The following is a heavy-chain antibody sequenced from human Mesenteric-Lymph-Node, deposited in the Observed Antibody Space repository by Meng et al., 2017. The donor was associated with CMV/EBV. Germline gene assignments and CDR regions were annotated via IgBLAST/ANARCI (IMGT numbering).Heavy chain of an antibody. Sequence: GESLKISCAASGFTFSSYDMHWVRQATGKGLEWVSGIGTAGDTYYPDSVKGRFTISRESARNSLYLQMNSLRGEDTAAYYCARVSSMIFYGMDVWGQGTTVTVSS. CDR2: IGTAGDT. V-gene: IGHV3-13*01. CDR3: ARVSSMIFYGMDV. J-gene: IGHJ6*02. CDR1: GFTFSSYD. D-gene: IGHD3-16*01.